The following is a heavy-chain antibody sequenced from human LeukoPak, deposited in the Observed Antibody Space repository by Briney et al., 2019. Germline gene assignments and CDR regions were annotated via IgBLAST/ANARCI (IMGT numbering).Heavy chain of an antibody. Sequence: SETLSLTCAVSGYSISNGYYWVWIRQPPGRVLEWIGSLYHSDSAYYNTSLRSRVSMSVDTSKNRFSLTLSFVTAADTAVYYCARQHDSYYYYYIDVWGSGTTVTVSS. CDR1: GYSISNGYY. CDR2: LYHSDSA. V-gene: IGHV4-38-2*01. J-gene: IGHJ6*03. CDR3: ARQHDSYYYYYIDV.